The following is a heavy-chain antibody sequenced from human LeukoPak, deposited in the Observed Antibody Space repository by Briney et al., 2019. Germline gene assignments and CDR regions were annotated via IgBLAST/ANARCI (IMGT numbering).Heavy chain of an antibody. J-gene: IGHJ4*02. CDR1: GGSISSYY. CDR2: IYYSGST. CDR3: ARDPYDSSGHFDY. D-gene: IGHD3-22*01. V-gene: IGHV4-59*12. Sequence: SETLSLTCTVSGGSISSYYWSWIRQPPGKGLEWIGYIYYSGSTNYNPSLKSRVTISVDTSKNQLSLKLSSVTAADTAVYYCARDPYDSSGHFDYWGQGTLVTVSS.